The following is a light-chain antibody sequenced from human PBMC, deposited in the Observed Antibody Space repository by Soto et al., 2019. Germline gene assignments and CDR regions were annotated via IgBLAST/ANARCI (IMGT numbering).Light chain of an antibody. CDR2: KSS. Sequence: DIQMTQSPSTLSASVGDSVTITYRASQIIYSWLAWYQQKPGNAPKLLIYKSSTVERGVPSRFSGSGSETEFTLTINSLQPDDFATYYCLQYFDYYRTFGQGTKVEIK. V-gene: IGKV1-5*03. J-gene: IGKJ1*01. CDR3: LQYFDYYRT. CDR1: QIIYSW.